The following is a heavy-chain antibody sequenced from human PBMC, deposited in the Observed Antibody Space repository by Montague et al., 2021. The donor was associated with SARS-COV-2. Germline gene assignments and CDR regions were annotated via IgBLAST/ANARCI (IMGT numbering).Heavy chain of an antibody. V-gene: IGHV4-59*08. J-gene: IGHJ6*02. Sequence: SETLSLTCTVSGGSITNDDWSWILQPPGKGLEWIVNIFKNGGIDYNPSLRSRGIISLDTSKSQFSLKVTSVTAADTAAYYCARHYDRSLDVWGQGTTVTVSS. CDR1: GGSITNDD. CDR3: ARHYDRSLDV. CDR2: IFKNGGI. D-gene: IGHD1-14*01.